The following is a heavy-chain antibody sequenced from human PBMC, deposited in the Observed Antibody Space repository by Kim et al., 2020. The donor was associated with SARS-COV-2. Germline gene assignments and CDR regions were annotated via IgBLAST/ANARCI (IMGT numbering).Heavy chain of an antibody. D-gene: IGHD4-4*01. J-gene: IGHJ4*02. CDR2: VYSTGPT. V-gene: IGHV4-59*08. CDR1: GASFTSFY. CDR3: ARQSNSGFDY. Sequence: SETLSLTCAVSGASFTSFYWSWLRKPPGERLEWIGFVYSTGPTRHNPSLEGRDSISLDTSNSQFSLHLSSATAADTAVYYCARQSNSGFDYWGQGALVTVSS.